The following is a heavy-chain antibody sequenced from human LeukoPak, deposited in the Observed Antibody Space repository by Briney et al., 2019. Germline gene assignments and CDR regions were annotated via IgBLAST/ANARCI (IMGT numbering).Heavy chain of an antibody. CDR1: GFTLSNAW. J-gene: IGHJ4*02. Sequence: GGSLRLSCAASGFTLSNAWMSWVRQAPGKGGEWVGRIKSKTDGCTTDYAAPVKGRFTISRDDSKNTLYLQMNSLKTEDTAVFYCTTRLGTDYWGQGTLVTVSS. V-gene: IGHV3-15*01. CDR2: IKSKTDGCTT. D-gene: IGHD6-13*01. CDR3: TTRLGTDY.